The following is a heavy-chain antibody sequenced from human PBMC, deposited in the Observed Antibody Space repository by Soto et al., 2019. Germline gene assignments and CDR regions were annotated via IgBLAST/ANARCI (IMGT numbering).Heavy chain of an antibody. CDR1: GFTFSSYA. J-gene: IGHJ4*02. CDR3: ASPSPGNY. D-gene: IGHD3-10*01. V-gene: IGHV3-23*01. Sequence: EVQLLESGGGLVQPGGSMRLSCAASGFTFSSYAMSWVSQAPGKGLEWVSAISGSGVSTYYADSVKGRFTISRDNSKNTLYLLMNSLRAADTAVYYCASPSPGNYWVQGTMVTVSS. CDR2: ISGSGVST.